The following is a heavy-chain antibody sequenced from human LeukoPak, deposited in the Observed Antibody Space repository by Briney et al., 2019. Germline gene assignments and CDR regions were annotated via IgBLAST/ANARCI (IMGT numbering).Heavy chain of an antibody. J-gene: IGHJ4*02. CDR1: GGSISSYY. V-gene: IGHV4-59*01. CDR2: IYYSGTT. Sequence: PSETLSLTCTVSGGSISSYYWSWIRQPPGKGLEWIGYIYYSGTTSYNPSLKSRVTISVDTSKNQFSLKLSSVTAADTAVYYCARGVYIAAAQYGYWGQGTLVTVSS. D-gene: IGHD6-13*01. CDR3: ARGVYIAAAQYGY.